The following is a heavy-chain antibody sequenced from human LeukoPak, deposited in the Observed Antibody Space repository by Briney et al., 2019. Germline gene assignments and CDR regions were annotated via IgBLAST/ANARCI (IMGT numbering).Heavy chain of an antibody. CDR2: ISSSGGST. CDR3: SRGGVQLWFSLIGFAY. V-gene: IGHV3-64*01. Sequence: PGGSLRLSCAASGFTFSSYDMNWVRQAPGKGLEYVSAISSSGGSTYYANSVKGRFTISRDNSKNTLYLQMGSLRAEDMAVYYCSRGGVQLWFSLIGFAYWGQGTLVTVSS. D-gene: IGHD5-18*01. CDR1: GFTFSSYD. J-gene: IGHJ4*02.